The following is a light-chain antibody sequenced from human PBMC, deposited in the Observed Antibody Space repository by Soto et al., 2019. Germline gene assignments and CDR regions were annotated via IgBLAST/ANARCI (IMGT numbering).Light chain of an antibody. CDR2: NSS. J-gene: IGKJ1*01. CDR1: QSVRSNY. CDR3: QQYCDLPQT. Sequence: ETVLTQSPGTLSLSPGERATLSCRASQSVRSNYLAWYQQKPGQAPRLLIYNSSTRATGIPDRFSGSGSGTDFTLTISRLEPEDFALYYCQQYCDLPQTFGQGTKVEMK. V-gene: IGKV3-20*01.